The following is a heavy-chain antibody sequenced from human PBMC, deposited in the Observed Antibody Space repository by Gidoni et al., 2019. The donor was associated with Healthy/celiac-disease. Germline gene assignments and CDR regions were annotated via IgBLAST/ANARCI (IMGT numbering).Heavy chain of an antibody. D-gene: IGHD6-13*01. CDR3: AKDPKGGAAAVNYYYYGMDV. CDR2: ISGSGGST. J-gene: IGHJ6*02. Sequence: EVQLLESGGGLVQPGGSLRLSCAASGFTFSSYAMSWVRQAPGKGLEWVSAISGSGGSTYYADSMKGRFTISRDNSKNTLYLQMNSLRAEDTAVYYCAKDPKGGAAAVNYYYYGMDVWGQGTTVTVSS. CDR1: GFTFSSYA. V-gene: IGHV3-23*01.